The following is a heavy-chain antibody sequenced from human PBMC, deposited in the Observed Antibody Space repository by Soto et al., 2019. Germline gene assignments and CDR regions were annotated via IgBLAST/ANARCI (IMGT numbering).Heavy chain of an antibody. J-gene: IGHJ2*01. D-gene: IGHD4-17*01. Sequence: QVQLVESGGGLVKPGGSLRLSCATSGFTFSDYYMSWIRQAPGKGLEWVSYIRSGSSYTNYADSVKGRFTISRDNXKNSLYLQMNSLRAEDTAVYYCACTTVVTHWYFDLWGRGTLVTVSS. CDR3: ACTTVVTHWYFDL. CDR1: GFTFSDYY. V-gene: IGHV3-11*05. CDR2: IRSGSSYT.